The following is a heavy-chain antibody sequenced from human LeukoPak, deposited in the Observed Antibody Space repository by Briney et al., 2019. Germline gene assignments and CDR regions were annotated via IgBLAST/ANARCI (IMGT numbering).Heavy chain of an antibody. Sequence: GRSLRLSCAASGFTFDDYAMHWVRQAPGKGLEWVSGISWNSGSIGYADSVKGRFTISRDNAKNSLYLQMNSLRAEDTALYYCAKDANPYYSSSWYIAFDIWGQGTMVTVSS. D-gene: IGHD6-13*01. V-gene: IGHV3-9*01. J-gene: IGHJ3*02. CDR1: GFTFDDYA. CDR3: AKDANPYYSSSWYIAFDI. CDR2: ISWNSGSI.